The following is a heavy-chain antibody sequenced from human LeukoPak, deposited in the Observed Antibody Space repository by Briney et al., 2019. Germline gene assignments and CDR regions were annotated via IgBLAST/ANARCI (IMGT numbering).Heavy chain of an antibody. CDR3: ARDLGLGIAAAGSDY. D-gene: IGHD6-13*01. CDR1: GFTFSSYA. V-gene: IGHV3-30-3*01. CDR2: ISYDGSNK. Sequence: AGGSLRLSCAASGFTFSSYAMHWVRQAPGKGLEWVAVISYDGSNKYYADSVKGRFTISRDNSKNTLYLQMNSLRAEDTAVYYCARDLGLGIAAAGSDYWGQGTLVTVSS. J-gene: IGHJ4*02.